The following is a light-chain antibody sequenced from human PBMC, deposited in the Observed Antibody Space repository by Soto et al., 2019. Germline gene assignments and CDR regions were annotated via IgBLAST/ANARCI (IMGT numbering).Light chain of an antibody. J-gene: IGLJ2*01. V-gene: IGLV1-51*01. CDR2: DNS. CDR3: GTWDSSLSAGV. CDR1: SSNIGNNC. Sequence: QSVLTQPPSVSAAPGQKVTISCSGSSSNIGNNCVSWYQQLPGTAPKLLIYDNSKRPSGIPDRFSGSKSGTSATLGITGLQTGDEADYYCGTWDSSLSAGVFGGGTQLTVL.